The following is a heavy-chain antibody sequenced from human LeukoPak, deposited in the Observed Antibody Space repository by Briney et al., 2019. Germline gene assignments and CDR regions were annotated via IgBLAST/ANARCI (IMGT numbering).Heavy chain of an antibody. Sequence: GGSLRLSCAASGFTFSNGWRSWVRQAPGKRQDGVCHIKGNTDGGTTDYGAPVNGRFTISRDDSKNTLYLQMNSLKTEDTAVYYCATNNLGAQDFDYWGQGTLVTVSS. CDR2: IKGNTDGGTT. D-gene: IGHD1-26*01. CDR1: GFTFSNGW. J-gene: IGHJ4*02. CDR3: ATNNLGAQDFDY. V-gene: IGHV3-15*01.